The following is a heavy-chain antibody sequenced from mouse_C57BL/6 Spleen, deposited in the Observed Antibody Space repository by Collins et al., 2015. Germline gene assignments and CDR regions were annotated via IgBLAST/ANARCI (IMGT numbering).Heavy chain of an antibody. CDR1: GFTFRSYG. Sequence: EVQLVESGGDLVKPGGSLKLSCAASGFTFRSYGMSWVRQTPDKRLEWVATISSDGTYTYYPDSVKGRFTISRDNPKNTLYLQMSSLKSEDTAMYYCTNLIYYDYDVFAYWGQGTLVTVSA. CDR2: ISSDGTYT. D-gene: IGHD2-4*01. J-gene: IGHJ3*01. CDR3: TNLIYYDYDVFAY. V-gene: IGHV5-6*01.